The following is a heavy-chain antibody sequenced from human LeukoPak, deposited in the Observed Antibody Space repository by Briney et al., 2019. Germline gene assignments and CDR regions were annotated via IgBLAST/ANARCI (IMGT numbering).Heavy chain of an antibody. CDR3: AFVVVVAASDY. CDR1: GYTFTNYG. V-gene: IGHV1-18*01. CDR2: ISAYNGNT. Sequence: ASVTVSCKASGYTFTNYGISWVRQAPGQGLEWMGWISAYNGNTNYAQKLQGRVTMTTDTSTSTAYMELRSLRSDDTAVYYCAFVVVVAASDYWGQGTLVTVSS. J-gene: IGHJ4*02. D-gene: IGHD2-15*01.